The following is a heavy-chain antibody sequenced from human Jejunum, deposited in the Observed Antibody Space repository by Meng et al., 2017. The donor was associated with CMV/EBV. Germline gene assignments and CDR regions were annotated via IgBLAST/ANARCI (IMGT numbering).Heavy chain of an antibody. CDR1: GFTLSSYG. J-gene: IGHJ4*02. D-gene: IGHD2-8*01. Sequence: WGSLRLSCAASGFTLSSYGIHWVRQAPGKGLEWMTYADSVKGRFTISRDISKNTLFLQMNSLRAEDTAVYYCAKEGVGGHFDYWGQGTLVTVSS. V-gene: IGHV3-30*02. CDR3: AKEGVGGHFDY.